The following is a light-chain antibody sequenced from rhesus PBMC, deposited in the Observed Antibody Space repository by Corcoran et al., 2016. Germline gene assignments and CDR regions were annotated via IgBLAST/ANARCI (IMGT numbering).Light chain of an antibody. CDR1: QSLLDSEVGHTY. V-gene: IGKV2-104*02. CDR2: EVS. CDR3: MQALEFPS. Sequence: DIVMTQTPLSLPVTPGEPASISCRSSQSLLDSEVGHTYLDWYLQKPGQYPQLLSCEVSNRAAGVPDRFSGRVSDTDLTLKIRRVEAEDVGVYYCMQALEFPSFGQGTKVEIK. J-gene: IGKJ2*01.